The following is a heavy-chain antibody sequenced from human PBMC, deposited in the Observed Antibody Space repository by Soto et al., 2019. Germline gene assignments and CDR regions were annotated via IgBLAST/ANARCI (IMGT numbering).Heavy chain of an antibody. Sequence: ASVKVSCKASGGTFSSYAISWVRQAPGQGLEWMGGIIPIFGTANYAQKFQGRVTITADESTSTAYMELSSLRSEDTAVYYCATSITFFGWSPHNRRLFSYGARGSLVPVSS. CDR3: ATSITFFGWSPHNRRLFSY. J-gene: IGHJ4*02. D-gene: IGHD3-3*01. CDR1: GGTFSSYA. CDR2: IIPIFGTA. V-gene: IGHV1-69*13.